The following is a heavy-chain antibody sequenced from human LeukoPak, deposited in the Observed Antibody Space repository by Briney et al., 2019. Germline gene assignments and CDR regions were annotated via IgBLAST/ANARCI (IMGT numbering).Heavy chain of an antibody. V-gene: IGHV3-21*01. CDR1: GFTFGSYT. CDR3: ARTSYFEELFDF. J-gene: IGHJ4*02. D-gene: IGHD1-26*01. CDR2: ISSGSTYT. Sequence: GGSLRLSCAASGFTFGSYTMNWVRQAPGKGLEWVSSISSGSTYTHYADSVKGRFTISRDNAENSLYLHLNSLRAEDTAVYYCARTSYFEELFDFWGQGTLVTVSS.